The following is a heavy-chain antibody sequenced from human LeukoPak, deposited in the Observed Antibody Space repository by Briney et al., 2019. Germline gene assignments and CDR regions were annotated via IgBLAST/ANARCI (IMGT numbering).Heavy chain of an antibody. V-gene: IGHV3-33*05. J-gene: IGHJ4*02. CDR3: ARAVYGAPYFFDY. CDR1: GFTFSSYG. D-gene: IGHD4/OR15-4a*01. CDR2: ISYDGSNK. Sequence: GGSLRLSCAASGFTFSSYGMHWVRQAPGKGLEWVAVISYDGSNKYYADSVKGRFTISRDNAKNSLYLQMNSLRAEDTAVYYCARAVYGAPYFFDYWGQGTLVTVSS.